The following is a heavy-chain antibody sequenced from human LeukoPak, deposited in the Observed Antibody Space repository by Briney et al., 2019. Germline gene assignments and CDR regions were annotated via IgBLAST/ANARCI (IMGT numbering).Heavy chain of an antibody. CDR2: IYYSGST. V-gene: IGHV4-59*01. D-gene: IGHD3-10*01. Sequence: PSETLSLTCTVSGGSISSYYWSWIRQPPGKGLEWIGYIYYSGSTNYNPSLKSRVTISVDTSKNQFSLKLSSVTAADTAVYYCASGPGSITMVRGVINYYYYMDVWGKGTTVTISS. CDR1: GGSISSYY. J-gene: IGHJ6*03. CDR3: ASGPGSITMVRGVINYYYYMDV.